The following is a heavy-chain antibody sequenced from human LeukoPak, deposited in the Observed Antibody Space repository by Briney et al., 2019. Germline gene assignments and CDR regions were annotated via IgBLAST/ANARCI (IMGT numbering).Heavy chain of an antibody. V-gene: IGHV1-69*04. Sequence: SVKVSCKASGGTFSSYAISWVRQAPGQGLEWMGRIIPILGIANYAQKFQGRVTITADKSTSTAYMELSSLRSEDTAVYYCARNDYYDSSGYDEYFQHWGQGTLVTVSS. CDR2: IIPILGIA. CDR3: ARNDYYDSSGYDEYFQH. J-gene: IGHJ1*01. D-gene: IGHD3-22*01. CDR1: GGTFSSYA.